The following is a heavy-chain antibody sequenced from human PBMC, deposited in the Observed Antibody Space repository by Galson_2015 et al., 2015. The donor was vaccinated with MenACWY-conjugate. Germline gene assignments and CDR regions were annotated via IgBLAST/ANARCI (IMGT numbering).Heavy chain of an antibody. CDR2: FNPANSET. J-gene: IGHJ6*02. CDR3: ARHPPGGRGLDV. Sequence: QSGAEVKKPGESLKISCKGSGYSFTNYWIGWVRQMPGKGLEWMGLFNPANSETRYSPSFQGQVTISADESISPAYLQWTSLKASDTAMYYCARHPPGGRGLDVWGRGTTVTVSS. D-gene: IGHD1-26*01. CDR1: GYSFTNYW. V-gene: IGHV5-51*01.